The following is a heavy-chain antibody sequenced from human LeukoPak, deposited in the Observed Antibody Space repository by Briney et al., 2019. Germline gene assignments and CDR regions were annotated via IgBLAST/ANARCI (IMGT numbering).Heavy chain of an antibody. CDR2: ISYDGSYK. Sequence: PGRSLRLSCAASGFTFSTYAMHWVRQAPGKGLEWVTFISYDGSYKYYADSVKGRFTISRDNAKNSLYLQMNSLRAEDTAVYYCARDLKVGSHYYYDSSGYYYWGQGTLVTVSS. CDR1: GFTFSTYA. J-gene: IGHJ4*02. V-gene: IGHV3-30*04. D-gene: IGHD3-22*01. CDR3: ARDLKVGSHYYYDSSGYYY.